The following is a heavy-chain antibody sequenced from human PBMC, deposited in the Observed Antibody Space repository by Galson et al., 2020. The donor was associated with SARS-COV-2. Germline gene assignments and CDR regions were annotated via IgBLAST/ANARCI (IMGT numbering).Heavy chain of an antibody. Sequence: GESLKISCKGSGYSFTSYWNGWVRQMPAKSLEWMGNIYPGVSDTRYSPSFPGQVTIPADKSISTAYLQWSSLKASDTAMYYCASTGSGWYEGYFGLWGRGTLVTVSS. CDR3: ASTGSGWYEGYFGL. V-gene: IGHV5-51*01. J-gene: IGHJ2*01. CDR1: GYSFTSYW. D-gene: IGHD6-19*01. CDR2: IYPGVSDT.